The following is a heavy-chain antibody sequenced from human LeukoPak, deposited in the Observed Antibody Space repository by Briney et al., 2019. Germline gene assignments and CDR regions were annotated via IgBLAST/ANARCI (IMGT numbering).Heavy chain of an antibody. V-gene: IGHV3-30*02. J-gene: IGHJ4*02. CDR3: ARDLLYYYDTTGFYYPAY. CDR2: IRYDGSNK. CDR1: GVTFSTYG. D-gene: IGHD3-22*01. Sequence: GGSLRLSCAASGVTFSTYGMHWVRQAPGKGLEWVTFIRYDGSNKYYADSVKGRFTISRDNSKNTLYLQMNSLRAEDTAVYYCARDLLYYYDTTGFYYPAYWGQGTLVTVSS.